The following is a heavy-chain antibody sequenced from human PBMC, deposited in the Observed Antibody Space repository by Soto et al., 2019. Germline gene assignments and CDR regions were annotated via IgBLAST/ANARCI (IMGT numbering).Heavy chain of an antibody. J-gene: IGHJ4*02. CDR2: ISAGGGTT. Sequence: AGSLRLSCAASGLTFDTNGMTGVRQVPGKGLEWVSAISAGGGTTYYADPVKGRFTISRDNSKNMLYLQMNSLRVEDTAVYYCAKVPRDFAWLLERDYFDYWGQGTPVTVSS. CDR3: AKVPRDFAWLLERDYFDY. D-gene: IGHD3-9*01. CDR1: GLTFDTNG. V-gene: IGHV3-23*01.